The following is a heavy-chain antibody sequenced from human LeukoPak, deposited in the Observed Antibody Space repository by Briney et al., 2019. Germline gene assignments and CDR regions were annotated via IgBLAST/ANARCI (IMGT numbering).Heavy chain of an antibody. Sequence: VKVSCKASGYTFTSYYMHWGRQAPGQGLEWMGIINPSGGSTSYAQKFQGRVTMTRDTSTSTVYMKLSSLRSEDTAVYYCAREGADCSSTSCLAFDIWGQGTMVTVSS. V-gene: IGHV1-46*03. CDR2: INPSGGST. D-gene: IGHD2-2*01. CDR3: AREGADCSSTSCLAFDI. J-gene: IGHJ3*02. CDR1: GYTFTSYY.